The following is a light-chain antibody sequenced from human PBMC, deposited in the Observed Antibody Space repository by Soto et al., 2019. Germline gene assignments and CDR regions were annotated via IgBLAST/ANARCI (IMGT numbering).Light chain of an antibody. Sequence: QSLLTQPPSVSGAPGQMFTISCPGISSNIGAGYDVHWYQQLPGTAPKLLIYGNSNRPSGVPDRFSGSKSGTSASLAITGLQAEDEADYYCQSYDSSLSGFYVFGTGTKVTVL. V-gene: IGLV1-40*01. J-gene: IGLJ1*01. CDR1: SSNIGAGYD. CDR2: GNS. CDR3: QSYDSSLSGFYV.